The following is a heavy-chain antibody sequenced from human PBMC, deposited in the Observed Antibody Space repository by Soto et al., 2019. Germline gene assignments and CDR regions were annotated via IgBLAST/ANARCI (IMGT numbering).Heavy chain of an antibody. V-gene: IGHV3-7*01. D-gene: IGHD3-16*02. Sequence: EVQLVESGGGLVQPGSSLTLSCADSGFILRNYWMSWVRQAPGMCLQWVASIKEDGSEKYYVDPVKGRFTLSRENAKNSLYLQMNSLRAEDTAVYYCARYRSLDTWGQGILVTVSS. CDR3: ARYRSLDT. CDR1: GFILRNYW. J-gene: IGHJ5*02. CDR2: IKEDGSEK.